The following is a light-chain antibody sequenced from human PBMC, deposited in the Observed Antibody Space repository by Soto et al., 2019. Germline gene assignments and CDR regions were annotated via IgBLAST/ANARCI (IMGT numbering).Light chain of an antibody. CDR3: KQRSNSPRSIT. J-gene: IGKJ5*01. CDR2: DAS. V-gene: IGKV3-11*01. CDR1: QSVSTY. Sequence: EIVLTHSPGTLSLSPGERATLSCRASQSVSTYLAWYQQKPGQAPRLLIYDASNRATGIPARFSGSGSGTDFTLTISSLEPDDFAVYYRKQRSNSPRSITSGQVSRVEI.